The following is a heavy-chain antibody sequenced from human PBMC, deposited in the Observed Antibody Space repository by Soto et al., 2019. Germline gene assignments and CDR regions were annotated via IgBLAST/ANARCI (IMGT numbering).Heavy chain of an antibody. J-gene: IGHJ4*02. Sequence: ASVTVSCTSSVYTFTVYYIHCVRQAPGQGLEWMGWINPNSGGTNYAQKFQGWVTMTRDTSISTAYMELSRLRSDDTAVYYCARDRVGYRSSWYELEFDYWGQGTLVTVSS. D-gene: IGHD6-13*01. CDR2: INPNSGGT. V-gene: IGHV1-2*04. CDR3: ARDRVGYRSSWYELEFDY. CDR1: VYTFTVYY.